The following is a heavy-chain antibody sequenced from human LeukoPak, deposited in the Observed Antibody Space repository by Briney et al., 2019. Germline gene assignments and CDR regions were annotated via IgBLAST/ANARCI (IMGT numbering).Heavy chain of an antibody. CDR2: INPNSGGI. Sequence: GASVKVSCKASGYTFTGYYMHWVRQAPGQGLEWMGWINPNSGGINYAQKFQGRVTMTRDTSISTAYMELSRLRSDDTAVYYCCWYDFWSGYGYWGQGTLVTVSS. CDR1: GYTFTGYY. CDR3: CWYDFWSGYGY. J-gene: IGHJ4*02. V-gene: IGHV1-2*02. D-gene: IGHD3-3*01.